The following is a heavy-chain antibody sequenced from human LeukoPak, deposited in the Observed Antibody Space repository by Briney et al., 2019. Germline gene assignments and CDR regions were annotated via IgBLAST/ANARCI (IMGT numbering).Heavy chain of an antibody. J-gene: IGHJ4*02. CDR2: IKQDGSEK. Sequence: HPGGSLRLSCAASGFTFSTYWMSWVRQAPGQGLEWVANIKQDGSEKDYVDSVKGRFTISRDNAKNSLFLQMNSLRDEDTTMYYCARVRGGYYFDYWGQGSLVTVSS. V-gene: IGHV3-7*01. CDR1: GFTFSTYW. CDR3: ARVRGGYYFDY. D-gene: IGHD3-16*01.